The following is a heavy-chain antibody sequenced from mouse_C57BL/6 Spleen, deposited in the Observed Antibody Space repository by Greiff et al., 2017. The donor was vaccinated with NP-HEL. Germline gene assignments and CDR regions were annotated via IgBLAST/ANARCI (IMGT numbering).Heavy chain of an antibody. Sequence: EVQRVESGGGLVKPGGSLKLSCAASGFTFSDYGMHWVRQAPEKGLEWVAYISSGSSTIYYADTVKGRFTISRDNAKNTTFLQMTSLRSENTAMDYCARTYGSLDWYFDVWGTGTTVTVAS. CDR3: ARTYGSLDWYFDV. J-gene: IGHJ1*03. CDR1: GFTFSDYG. CDR2: ISSGSSTI. D-gene: IGHD1-1*01. V-gene: IGHV5-17*01.